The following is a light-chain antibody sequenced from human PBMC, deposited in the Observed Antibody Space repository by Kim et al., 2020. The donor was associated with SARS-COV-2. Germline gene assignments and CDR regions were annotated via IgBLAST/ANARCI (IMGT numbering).Light chain of an antibody. CDR2: EGS. J-gene: IGLJ1*01. CDR3: CSYAGSSTYV. Sequence: GQSITISCTGNSSDVGSYNLVSWYQQHPGKAPKLMIYEGSKRPSGVSNRFSGSKSGNTASLTISGLQAEDEADYYCCSYAGSSTYVFGTVTKVTVL. CDR1: SSDVGSYNL. V-gene: IGLV2-23*01.